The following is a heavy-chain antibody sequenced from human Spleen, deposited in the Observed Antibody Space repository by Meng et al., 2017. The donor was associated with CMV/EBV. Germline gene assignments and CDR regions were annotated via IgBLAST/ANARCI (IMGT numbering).Heavy chain of an antibody. CDR1: GFTLSDFY. V-gene: IGHV3-23*03. CDR3: AKTGYCSSTSCYYGVDV. D-gene: IGHD2-2*01. J-gene: IGHJ6*02. CDR2: IYSDIGST. Sequence: GGSLRLSCIASGFTLSDFYIHWVRQAPGKGLVWVSLIYSDIGSTSYAESVKGRFTISRDNSKNTLYLQMNSLRAEDTAIYFCAKTGYCSSTSCYYGVDVWGQGTTVTVSS.